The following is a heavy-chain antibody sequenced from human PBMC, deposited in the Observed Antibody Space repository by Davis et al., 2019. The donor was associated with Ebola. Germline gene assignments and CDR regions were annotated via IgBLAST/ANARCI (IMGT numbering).Heavy chain of an antibody. D-gene: IGHD6-13*01. J-gene: IGHJ5*02. CDR1: GYSISSGYY. CDR2: IRYSGST. Sequence: MPGGSLRLSCTVSGYSISSGYYWGWIRQPPGKGLEWIGTIRYSGSTYFNPSLKSRVTISVDTPKNQFSLKLSSVTAADTAVYYCARSPGIARYNWFDPWGQGTLVTVSS. V-gene: IGHV4-38-2*02. CDR3: ARSPGIARYNWFDP.